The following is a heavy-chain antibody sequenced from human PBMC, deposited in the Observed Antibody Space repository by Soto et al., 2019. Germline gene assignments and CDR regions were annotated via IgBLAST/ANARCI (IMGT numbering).Heavy chain of an antibody. CDR3: ARSSSWSRGMDV. CDR2: ISAYNVYT. CDR1: GYTFASYD. J-gene: IGHJ6*02. V-gene: IGHV1-18*01. D-gene: IGHD6-13*01. Sequence: QVQLVQSGAEVKKPGASVKVSCKASGYTFASYDISWVRQAPGQGLEWMGWISAYNVYTNYAQKLQGRVTMATDTSTSTAFMELSSLRSDDTAVYYCARSSSWSRGMDVWGQGTTVTVSS.